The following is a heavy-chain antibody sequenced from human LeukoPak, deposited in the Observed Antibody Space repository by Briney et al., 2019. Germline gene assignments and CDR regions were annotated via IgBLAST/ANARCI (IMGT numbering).Heavy chain of an antibody. D-gene: IGHD3-22*01. Sequence: PGRSLRLSCAASGFTFDDYAMHWVRQAPGKGLEWVSGISWNSGSIGYADSVKGRFTISRDNAKNSLYLQMNSLRAEDTALYYCAKDLGHYDSTLGAFDIWGQGTMVTVSS. CDR1: GFTFDDYA. V-gene: IGHV3-9*01. J-gene: IGHJ3*02. CDR3: AKDLGHYDSTLGAFDI. CDR2: ISWNSGSI.